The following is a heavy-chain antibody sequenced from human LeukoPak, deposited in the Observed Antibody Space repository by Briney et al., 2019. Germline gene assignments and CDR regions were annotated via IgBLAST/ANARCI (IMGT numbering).Heavy chain of an antibody. CDR3: ASTIFGGFDP. CDR1: GFTFDDYG. V-gene: IGHV3-20*04. J-gene: IGHJ5*02. CDR2: INWNGGST. Sequence: PGGSLRLSCAASGFTFDDYGMNWVRQAPGKGLEWVSGINWNGGSTGYADSVKGRFTISRDNARNSLYLQMNSPRAEDTALYYCASTIFGGFDPWGQGTLVTVSS. D-gene: IGHD3-3*01.